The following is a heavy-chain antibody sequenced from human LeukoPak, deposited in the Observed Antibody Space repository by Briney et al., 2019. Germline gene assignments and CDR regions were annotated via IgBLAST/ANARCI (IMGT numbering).Heavy chain of an antibody. D-gene: IGHD6-6*01. V-gene: IGHV4-61*01. Sequence: SENLSLTCTVSGGSIKSPTSYWSWIRQAPGKGLEWIGNVYYIGTTTYNSSLQSRVTISVDTSKNQFSLEMASVTPEDTALYYCARNTSSSPWFDPWGQGTLVIVSS. CDR3: ARNTSSSPWFDP. CDR1: GGSIKSPTSY. CDR2: VYYIGTT. J-gene: IGHJ5*02.